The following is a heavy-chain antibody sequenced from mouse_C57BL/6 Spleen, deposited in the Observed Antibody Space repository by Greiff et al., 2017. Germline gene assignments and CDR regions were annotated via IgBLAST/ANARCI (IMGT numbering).Heavy chain of an antibody. Sequence: QVQLKESGAELVRPGTSVKLSCKASGYTFTSYWMHWVKQRPGQGLEWIGVIDPSDSYHKYNQKFKGKATLTVDTSSSTAYMQLSSLTSEDCSVYYCAISSYYGSISYAMDDWGQGTSVTVSS. J-gene: IGHJ4*01. V-gene: IGHV1-59*01. CDR1: GYTFTSYW. CDR3: AISSYYGSISYAMDD. D-gene: IGHD1-1*01. CDR2: IDPSDSYH.